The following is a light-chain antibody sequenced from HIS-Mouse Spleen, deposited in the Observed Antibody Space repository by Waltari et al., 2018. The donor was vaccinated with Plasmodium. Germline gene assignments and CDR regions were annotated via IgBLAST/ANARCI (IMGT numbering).Light chain of an antibody. Sequence: SYELTQPPSVSVSPGQTASITCSGDKLGDKYACWYQQKPGQSPVLVIYQNSKRPSGTPGRFSGSNAGNTANLTISGTQAMDEADYYCQAWDSSTAVFGGGTKLTVL. CDR2: QNS. J-gene: IGLJ3*02. CDR3: QAWDSSTAV. V-gene: IGLV3-1*01. CDR1: KLGDKY.